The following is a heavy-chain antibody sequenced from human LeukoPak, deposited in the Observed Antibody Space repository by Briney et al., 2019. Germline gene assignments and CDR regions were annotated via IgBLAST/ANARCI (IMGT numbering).Heavy chain of an antibody. J-gene: IGHJ6*03. CDR1: GFTFSSYG. V-gene: IGHV3-30*18. Sequence: GGSLRLSCAASGFTFSSYGMHWVRQAPGKGLEWVAVISYDGSNKYYADSVKGRFTISRDNSKNTLYLQMNSLRAEDTAVYYCAKDGPRSYYMDVWGKGTTVTVSS. CDR3: AKDGPRSYYMDV. CDR2: ISYDGSNK.